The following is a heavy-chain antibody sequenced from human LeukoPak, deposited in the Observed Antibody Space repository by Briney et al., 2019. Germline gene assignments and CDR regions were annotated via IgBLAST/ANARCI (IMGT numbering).Heavy chain of an antibody. CDR2: ISAYNGNT. CDR1: GYTFTSYG. V-gene: IGHV1-18*01. CDR3: ARVTSSGYYLLYYYGMDV. J-gene: IGHJ6*02. Sequence: GASVKVSCKASGYTFTSYGIGWVRQAPGQGLEWMGWISAYNGNTNYAQKLQGRVTMTTDTSTSTAYMELRSLRSDDTAVYYCARVTSSGYYLLYYYGMDVWGQGTTVTVSS. D-gene: IGHD3-22*01.